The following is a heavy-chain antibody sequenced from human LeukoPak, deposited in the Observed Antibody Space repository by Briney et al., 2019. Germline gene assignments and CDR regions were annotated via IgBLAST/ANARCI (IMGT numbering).Heavy chain of an antibody. CDR3: ARDRGYCSSTSCREHYFDY. CDR1: GYTFTSYG. Sequence: ASVKVSCKASGYTFTSYGISWVRQAPGQGLEWMGWISAYNGNTNNAQKLQGRVTMTTDTSTSTAYMELRSLRSDDTAVYYCARDRGYCSSTSCREHYFDYWGQGTLVTVSS. V-gene: IGHV1-18*01. CDR2: ISAYNGNT. D-gene: IGHD2-2*01. J-gene: IGHJ4*02.